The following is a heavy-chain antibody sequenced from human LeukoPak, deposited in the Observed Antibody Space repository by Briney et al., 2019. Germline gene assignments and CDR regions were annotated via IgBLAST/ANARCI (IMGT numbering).Heavy chain of an antibody. J-gene: IGHJ6*03. CDR3: ARDRIGYCSATSCFVNSYYYMDV. Sequence: GGSLRLSCAASGFTFSSYSMNWVRQAPGKGLEWVSSISSSSSYIYYADSVKGRFTISRDSAKNSLYLQMNSLRAEDTAVYFCARDRIGYCSATSCFVNSYYYMDVWGKGTTVTVSS. D-gene: IGHD2-2*01. CDR2: ISSSSSYI. V-gene: IGHV3-21*01. CDR1: GFTFSSYS.